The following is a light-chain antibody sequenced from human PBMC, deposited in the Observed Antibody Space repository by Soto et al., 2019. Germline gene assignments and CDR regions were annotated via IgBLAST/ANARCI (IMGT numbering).Light chain of an antibody. CDR3: QQYVSTPLT. CDR1: QSVKNNY. Sequence: EIVLTQSPDTLSLSPGERATLSCRASQSVKNNYLAWYQQRPGQAPRFLIYDTSSMATGIPDRVSASGSGTDFTLTIMSLKPEECGVYYCQQYVSTPLTFGGRTQVDI. J-gene: IGKJ4*01. V-gene: IGKV3-20*01. CDR2: DTS.